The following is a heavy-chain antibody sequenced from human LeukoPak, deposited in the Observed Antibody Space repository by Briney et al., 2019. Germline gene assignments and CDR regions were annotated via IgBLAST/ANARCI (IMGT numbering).Heavy chain of an antibody. CDR2: MKQDGSET. CDR1: GFTFSNYW. J-gene: IGHJ3*02. V-gene: IGHV3-7*01. D-gene: IGHD6-19*01. CDR3: ARTIGSSGWYRSGAAFDI. Sequence: GGSLRLSCAASGFTFSNYWMSWVRQAPGKGLEWVANMKQDGSETYYVDSVKGRFTISRDNAKNSLYLQMNSLRAEDTAVYYCARTIGSSGWYRSGAAFDIWGQGTMVTVSS.